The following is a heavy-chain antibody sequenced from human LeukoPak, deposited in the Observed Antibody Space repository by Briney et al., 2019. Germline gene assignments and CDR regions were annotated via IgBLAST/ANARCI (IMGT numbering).Heavy chain of an antibody. D-gene: IGHD1-26*01. V-gene: IGHV3-74*01. J-gene: IGHJ4*02. CDR2: INSDGTAI. Sequence: GGSLRLSCAASGFTFWDYWMHWVRQVPGSGPVWVARINSDGTAISHADSVKGRFTISRDNAKNMVFLQMSSLRAEDTAVYYCVRDIVGAFGYWGQGTPVTVFS. CDR3: VRDIVGAFGY. CDR1: GFTFWDYW.